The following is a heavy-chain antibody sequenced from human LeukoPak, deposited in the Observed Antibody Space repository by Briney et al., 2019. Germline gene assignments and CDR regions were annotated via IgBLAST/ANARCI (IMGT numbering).Heavy chain of an antibody. CDR2: INNVGSHI. Sequence: PGGSLRLSCAASGFIFSSYGMSWVRQAPGKGLEWVSSINNVGSHIYYAGSVRGRFTFSRGNAKNSLYLQMSSLRAEDTAVYYCTRDPTQYLRYGYFDYWGQGTLVTVSS. D-gene: IGHD4-11*01. CDR3: TRDPTQYLRYGYFDY. J-gene: IGHJ4*02. CDR1: GFIFSSYG. V-gene: IGHV3-21*01.